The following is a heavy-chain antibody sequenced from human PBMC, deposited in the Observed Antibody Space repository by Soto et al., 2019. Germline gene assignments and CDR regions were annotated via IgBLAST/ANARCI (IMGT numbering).Heavy chain of an antibody. Sequence: EVQLVECGGGLVQPGGSLRLSCAASGFTLSSYWIHWVRQAPGKGLVWVSRINSDGSSTTYADSVKGRFTISRDNAKNTLYLQMTSLRAEDTAVYYCARVSREVVPAAIDYWGQGTLVTVSS. CDR1: GFTLSSYW. D-gene: IGHD2-2*01. J-gene: IGHJ4*02. V-gene: IGHV3-74*01. CDR3: ARVSREVVPAAIDY. CDR2: INSDGSST.